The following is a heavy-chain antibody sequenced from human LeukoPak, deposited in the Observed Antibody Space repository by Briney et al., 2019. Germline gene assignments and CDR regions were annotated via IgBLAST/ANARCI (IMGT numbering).Heavy chain of an antibody. J-gene: IGHJ4*02. D-gene: IGHD2-2*01. CDR1: GFSFKDYW. CDR2: IEPDGSGK. Sequence: GGSLRLSREASGFSFKDYWKSWVRQGPGKGLEWVADIEPDGSGKTYVDSVKGRFTISRDNSMNTAFLRMNSLRVEDTAVFYCAKGGHQSHYDYWGQGTLVTVSS. CDR3: AKGGHQSHYDY. V-gene: IGHV3-7*03.